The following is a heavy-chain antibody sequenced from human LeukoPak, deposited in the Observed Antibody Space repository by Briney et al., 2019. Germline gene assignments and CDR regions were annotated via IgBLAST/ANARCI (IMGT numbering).Heavy chain of an antibody. J-gene: IGHJ4*02. V-gene: IGHV3-33*01. CDR1: GFTFSSYG. Sequence: PGRSLRLSCAASGFTFSSYGMHWVRQAPGKGLEWVAVIWYDGSNKYYAGSVKGRFTISRDNSKNTLYLQMNSLRAEDTAAYYCARDNQWLASHYFDYWGQGTLVTVSS. CDR2: IWYDGSNK. CDR3: ARDNQWLASHYFDY. D-gene: IGHD6-19*01.